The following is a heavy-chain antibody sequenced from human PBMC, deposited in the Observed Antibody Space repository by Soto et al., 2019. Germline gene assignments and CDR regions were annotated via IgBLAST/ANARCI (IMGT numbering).Heavy chain of an antibody. V-gene: IGHV4-31*03. D-gene: IGHD3-3*01. CDR2: IYYSGST. CDR3: ARGTRITIFGVIRFDP. CDR1: GGSISSGGYY. Sequence: PSETLSLTCTVSGGSISSGGYYWSWIRQHPGKGLEWIGYIYYSGSTYYNPSLKSRVTISVDTSKNQFSLKLSSVTAADTAVCYCARGTRITIFGVIRFDPWGKGTLVTVSS. J-gene: IGHJ5*02.